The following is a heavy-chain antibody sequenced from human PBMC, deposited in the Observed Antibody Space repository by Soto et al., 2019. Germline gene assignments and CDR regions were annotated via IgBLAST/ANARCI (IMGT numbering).Heavy chain of an antibody. J-gene: IGHJ5*02. CDR3: AKISGYDLMAP. V-gene: IGHV3-53*01. CDR1: GFTVSSNY. Sequence: GGSLRLSCAASGFTVSSNYMSWVRQAPGKGLEWVSVIYSGGSTYYADSVKGRFTISRDNSKNTLYLQMNSLRAEDTAVYYCAKISGYDLMAPWGQGTLVTVSS. CDR2: IYSGGST. D-gene: IGHD5-12*01.